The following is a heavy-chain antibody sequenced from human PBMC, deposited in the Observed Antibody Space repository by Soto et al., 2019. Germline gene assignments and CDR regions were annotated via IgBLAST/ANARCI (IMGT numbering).Heavy chain of an antibody. D-gene: IGHD4-17*01. CDR2: ISYDGSNK. J-gene: IGHJ4*02. V-gene: IGHV3-30-3*01. Sequence: GGSLRLSWAASGFTFSSYAMHWVRQAPGKGLEWVAVISYDGSNKYYADSVKGRFTISRDNSKNTLYLQMNSLRAEDTAVYYCARDPNLDYGGNSDYWGQGTLVTVSS. CDR3: ARDPNLDYGGNSDY. CDR1: GFTFSSYA.